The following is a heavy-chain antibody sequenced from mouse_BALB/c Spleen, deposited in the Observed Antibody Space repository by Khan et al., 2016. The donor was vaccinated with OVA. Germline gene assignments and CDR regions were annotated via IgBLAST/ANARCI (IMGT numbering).Heavy chain of an antibody. CDR2: INPSNGRT. CDR3: ARLVINFDY. J-gene: IGHJ2*01. CDR1: GYTLTSYW. D-gene: IGHD2-10*02. V-gene: IGHV1S81*02. Sequence: QVQLQQSGAELVNPGASVNLSCKASGYTLTSYWMHWVKQRPGQGLEWIGEINPSNGRTNYNEKFKSKATLTVDKSSSTAYMQLSSPTSEDSAVYYWARLVINFDYWGQGTTLTVSS.